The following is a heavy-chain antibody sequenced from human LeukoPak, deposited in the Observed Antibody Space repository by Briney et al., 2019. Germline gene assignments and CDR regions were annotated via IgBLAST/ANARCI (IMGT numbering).Heavy chain of an antibody. Sequence: PSETLSLTRTVSGGSISSYYWSWIRQPPGKGLEWIGYIYYSGSTNYNPSLKSRVTISVDTSKNQFSLKLSSVTAADTAVYYCARGDRVWYCSGGSCLTFDYWGQGTLATVSS. CDR1: GGSISSYY. CDR2: IYYSGST. D-gene: IGHD2-15*01. V-gene: IGHV4-59*01. CDR3: ARGDRVWYCSGGSCLTFDY. J-gene: IGHJ4*02.